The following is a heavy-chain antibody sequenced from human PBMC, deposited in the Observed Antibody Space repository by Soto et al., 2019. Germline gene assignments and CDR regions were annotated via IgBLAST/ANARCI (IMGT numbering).Heavy chain of an antibody. V-gene: IGHV1-69*12. Sequence: QVQLVQSGAEVKKPGSSVKVSCQASGGTFSSYAISWVRQAPGQGLEWMGGIIPIFGTANYAQKFQGRVKITADESTSTAYMELSSLRSEDTAVYYCAREKTYYDSSGDYCYFDLRGRGTLVTVSS. CDR1: GGTFSSYA. CDR2: IIPIFGTA. CDR3: AREKTYYDSSGDYCYFDL. J-gene: IGHJ2*01. D-gene: IGHD3-22*01.